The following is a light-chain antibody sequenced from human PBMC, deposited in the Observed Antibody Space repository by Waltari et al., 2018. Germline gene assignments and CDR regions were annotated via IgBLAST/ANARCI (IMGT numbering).Light chain of an antibody. V-gene: IGKV4-1*01. Sequence: DILMTQSPDSLAVSLGERATINCKSSQSLLYRSNNKNYLAWYQQKPGQPPKLLIYWASARESGVPDRVSGSGSGTDFNLTISSLQAEDVAVYYCHQLWTTPYTFGQGTKLEIK. CDR1: QSLLYRSNNKNY. CDR3: HQLWTTPYT. CDR2: WAS. J-gene: IGKJ2*01.